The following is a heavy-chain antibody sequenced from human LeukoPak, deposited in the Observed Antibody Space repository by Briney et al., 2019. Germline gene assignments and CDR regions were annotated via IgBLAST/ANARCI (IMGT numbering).Heavy chain of an antibody. J-gene: IGHJ6*03. CDR3: AKDGSGYYYYYYMDV. CDR1: GFNFSDYY. Sequence: PGGSLRLSCGASGFNFSDYYMSWIRQAPGKGLEWISYISSSGTPKYYADSVKGRFTISRDNSKNTLYLQMNSLRAEDTAVYYCAKDGSGYYYYYYMDVWGKGTTVTISS. D-gene: IGHD1-26*01. V-gene: IGHV3-11*04. CDR2: ISSSGTPK.